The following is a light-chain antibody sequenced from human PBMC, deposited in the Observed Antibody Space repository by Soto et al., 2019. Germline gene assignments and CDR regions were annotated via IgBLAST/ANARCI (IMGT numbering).Light chain of an antibody. CDR3: QHRSAWPIT. J-gene: IGKJ4*01. Sequence: EIVLTQSPATLSLSPGERATLSCRASQSVRSYLVWYQQKPGQPPRLLIFDASKRATVVPARFSGSGSGTDFTLTINSLEPEDFSVYYCQHRSAWPITFGGGTKVEIK. V-gene: IGKV3-11*01. CDR2: DAS. CDR1: QSVRSY.